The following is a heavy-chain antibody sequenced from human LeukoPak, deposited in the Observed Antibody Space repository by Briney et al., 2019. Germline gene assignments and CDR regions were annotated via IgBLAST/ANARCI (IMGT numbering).Heavy chain of an antibody. J-gene: IGHJ4*02. CDR3: ARVPDGYSNYFDY. Sequence: GGSLRLSCAASGFTFSSYGMHWVRQAPGKGLEWVAVIWYDGSNKYYADSVKGRFTISRDNSKNTLYLQLNSLRAEDTAVYYCARVPDGYSNYFDYWGQGTLVTVSS. CDR1: GFTFSSYG. D-gene: IGHD5-24*01. CDR2: IWYDGSNK. V-gene: IGHV3-30*19.